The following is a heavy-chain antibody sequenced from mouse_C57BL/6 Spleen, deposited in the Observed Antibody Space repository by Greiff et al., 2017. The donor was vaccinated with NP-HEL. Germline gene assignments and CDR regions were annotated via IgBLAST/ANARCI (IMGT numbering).Heavy chain of an antibody. V-gene: IGHV1-19*01. J-gene: IGHJ1*03. D-gene: IGHD1-1*01. Sequence: EVKLMESGPVLVKPGASVKMSCKASGYTFTDYYMNWVKQSHGKSLEWIGVINPYNGGTSYNQKFKGKATLTVDKSSSTAYMELNSLTSEDSAVYYCARGVITTVVARRWYFDVWGTGTTVTVSS. CDR2: INPYNGGT. CDR1: GYTFTDYY. CDR3: ARGVITTVVARRWYFDV.